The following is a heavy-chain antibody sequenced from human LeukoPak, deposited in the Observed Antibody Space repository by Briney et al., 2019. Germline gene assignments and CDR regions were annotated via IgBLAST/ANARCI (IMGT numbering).Heavy chain of an antibody. J-gene: IGHJ4*02. CDR1: GYTFSSCG. CDR3: ARKRYYYDSSGYYDFDY. CDR2: ISAYNGNT. Sequence: SEKVSCKASGYTFSSCGITWVRQAPGQGLEWMGWISAYNGNTNYAQKLQGRVTMTTDTSTNTAYMELRSLRSDDTAVYYCARKRYYYDSSGYYDFDYWGQGTLLTVSS. V-gene: IGHV1-18*01. D-gene: IGHD3-22*01.